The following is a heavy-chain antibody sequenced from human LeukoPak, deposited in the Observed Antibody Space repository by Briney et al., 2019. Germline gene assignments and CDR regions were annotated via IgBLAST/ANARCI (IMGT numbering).Heavy chain of an antibody. CDR1: GFTFSDYE. J-gene: IGHJ6*04. D-gene: IGHD3-10*02. Sequence: PGGSLRLSCAASGFTFSDYEMNWVRQAPGKGLEWLSHISISGNTIYYADSVKGRFTISRDNAKNSLYLQMNSLRAEDTAVYYCAELGITMIGGVWGKGTTVTISS. CDR2: ISISGNTI. V-gene: IGHV3-48*03. CDR3: AELGITMIGGV.